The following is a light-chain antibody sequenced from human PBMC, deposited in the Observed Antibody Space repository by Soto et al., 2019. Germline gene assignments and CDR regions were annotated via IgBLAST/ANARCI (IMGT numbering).Light chain of an antibody. CDR2: QVS. V-gene: IGLV2-14*01. J-gene: IGLJ1*01. CDR1: SSDIGGFYY. CDR3: SSYSSGSTFYV. Sequence: QSVLTQPASVSGSPGQSITISCTGTSSDIGGFYYVSWYQHHPGKDPKLMIYQVSNRPSGVSNRFSGSKSGNTASLTTSGLQAEDEADYFCSSYSSGSTFYVFGAGTKVTVL.